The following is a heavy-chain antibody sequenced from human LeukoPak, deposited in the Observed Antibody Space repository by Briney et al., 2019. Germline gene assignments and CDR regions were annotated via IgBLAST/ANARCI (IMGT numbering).Heavy chain of an antibody. V-gene: IGHV4-34*01. J-gene: IGHJ4*02. CDR1: GGSFSGYY. CDR3: ARGLNRFDY. Sequence: SETPSLTCAVYGGSFSGYYWSWIRQPPGKGLEWIGEINHSGSTNYNPSLKSRVTISVDTSKNQFSLKLSSVTAADTAVYYCARGLNRFDYWGQGTLVTVSS. D-gene: IGHD1-14*01. CDR2: INHSGST.